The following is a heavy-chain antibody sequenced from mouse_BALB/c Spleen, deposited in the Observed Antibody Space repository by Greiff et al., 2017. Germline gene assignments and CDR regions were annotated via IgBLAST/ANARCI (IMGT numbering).Heavy chain of an antibody. CDR3: ARHGTDYAMDY. Sequence: EVQVVESGGGLVKPGGSLKLSCAASGFAFSSYDMSWVRQTPEKRLEWVAYISSGGGSTYYPDTVKGRFTISRDNAKNTLYLQMSSLKSEDTAMYYCARHGTDYAMDYWGQGTSVPVSS. CDR1: GFAFSSYD. CDR2: ISSGGGST. D-gene: IGHD4-1*01. V-gene: IGHV5-12-1*01. J-gene: IGHJ4*01.